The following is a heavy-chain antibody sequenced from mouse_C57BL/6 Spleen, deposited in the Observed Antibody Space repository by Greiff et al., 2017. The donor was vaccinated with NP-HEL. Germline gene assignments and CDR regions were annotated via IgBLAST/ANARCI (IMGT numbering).Heavy chain of an antibody. CDR2: INYDGSST. D-gene: IGHD2-3*01. V-gene: IGHV5-16*01. CDR1: GFTFSDYY. CDR3: ASSYDGYFCAY. Sequence: EVMLVESEGGLVQPGSSMKLSCTASGFTFSDYYMAWVRQVPEKGLEWVANINYDGSSTYYLDSLKSRFIISRDNAKNILYLQRSSLKSEDTATYYCASSYDGYFCAYWGQGTLVTVSA. J-gene: IGHJ3*01.